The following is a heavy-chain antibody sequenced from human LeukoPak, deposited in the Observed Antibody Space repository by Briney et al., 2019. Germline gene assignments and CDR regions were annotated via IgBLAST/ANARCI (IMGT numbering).Heavy chain of an antibody. CDR2: ISHSGST. V-gene: IGHV4-34*01. J-gene: IGHJ4*02. D-gene: IGHD6-13*01. CDR3: ARVAAAGFFDY. CDR1: GGSFSGYY. Sequence: SETLSLTCAVYGGSFSGYYWSWIRQPPGKGLEWIGEISHSGSTNYNPSLKSRVTISVDTSKNQFSLKLSSVTAADTAVYYCARVAAAGFFDYWAQGTLVTVFS.